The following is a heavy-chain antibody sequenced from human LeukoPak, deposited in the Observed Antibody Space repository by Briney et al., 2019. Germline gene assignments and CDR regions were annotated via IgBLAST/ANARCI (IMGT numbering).Heavy chain of an antibody. D-gene: IGHD4-17*01. V-gene: IGHV6-1*01. CDR1: GDSVSSNSAA. J-gene: IGHJ6*02. CDR2: TYYRSKWYN. Sequence: SQTLSLTCAISGDSVSSNSAAWNWIRQSPSRGLEWLGRTYYRSKWYNDYAVSVKSRITISPDTSKNQFSLQLNSVTPEDTAVYYCARGSGDYFPYYYYGMDVWGQGTTVTVSS. CDR3: ARGSGDYFPYYYYGMDV.